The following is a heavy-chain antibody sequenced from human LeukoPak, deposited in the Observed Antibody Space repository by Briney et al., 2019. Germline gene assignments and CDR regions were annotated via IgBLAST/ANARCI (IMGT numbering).Heavy chain of an antibody. CDR1: GGTFSSYA. Sequence: GASVKVSCKASGGTFSSYAISWVRQAPGQGLGWMGGIIPIFGTANYAQKFQGRVTITADESTSTAYMELSSLRSEDTAVYYCARAYIGDYGDPFDYWGQGTLVTVSS. CDR3: ARAYIGDYGDPFDY. V-gene: IGHV1-69*13. D-gene: IGHD4-17*01. CDR2: IIPIFGTA. J-gene: IGHJ4*02.